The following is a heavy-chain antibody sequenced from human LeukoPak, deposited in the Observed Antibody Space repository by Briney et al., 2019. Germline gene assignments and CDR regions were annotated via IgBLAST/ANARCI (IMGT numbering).Heavy chain of an antibody. V-gene: IGHV3-23*01. CDR3: AKSRSSWYAYALDY. J-gene: IGHJ4*02. CDR1: GFTFSSYA. CDR2: ISGSGGST. D-gene: IGHD6-13*01. Sequence: GGSLRLSCAASGFTFSSYAMSWVRQAPGKGLEWVSAISGSGGSTYYADSVKGRFTISRDNSKNTLYLQMNSLRAEDTAVYYCAKSRSSWYAYALDYWGQGSLVTVSS.